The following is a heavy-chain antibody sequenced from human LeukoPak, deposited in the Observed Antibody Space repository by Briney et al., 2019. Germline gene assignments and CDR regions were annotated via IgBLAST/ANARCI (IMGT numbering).Heavy chain of an antibody. Sequence: PSQTLSLTCTVSGGSISSGGYYWSWIRQHPGKGLEWIGYIYYSGCTYYNPSLKSRVTISGDTSKNQFSLKLSSVTAADTAVYYCARVGIVVPAAMAPLYYGMDVWGQGTTVTVSS. D-gene: IGHD2-2*01. CDR1: GGSISSGGYY. V-gene: IGHV4-31*03. J-gene: IGHJ6*02. CDR3: ARVGIVVPAAMAPLYYGMDV. CDR2: IYYSGCT.